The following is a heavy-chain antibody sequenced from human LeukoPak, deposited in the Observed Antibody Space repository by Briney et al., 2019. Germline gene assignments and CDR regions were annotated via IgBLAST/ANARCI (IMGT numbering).Heavy chain of an antibody. J-gene: IGHJ5*02. V-gene: IGHV3-15*01. CDR2: IKSKTYGGTT. D-gene: IGHD2-2*01. Sequence: PGGSLRLSCAASGFTFSNAWMSWVRQAPGKGLEWVGRIKSKTYGGTTDYAAPVKGRFTISRDDSKNTLYLQMNSLKTEDTAVYYCTTWDIVVVPAAKFPGDWFDPWGQGTLVTVSS. CDR1: GFTFSNAW. CDR3: TTWDIVVVPAAKFPGDWFDP.